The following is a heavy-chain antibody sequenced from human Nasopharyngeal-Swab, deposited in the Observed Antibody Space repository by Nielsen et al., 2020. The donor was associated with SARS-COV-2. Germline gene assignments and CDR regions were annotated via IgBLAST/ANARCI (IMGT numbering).Heavy chain of an antibody. CDR1: VGTFSSYA. CDR2: IIPILGIV. Sequence: SVKVSCKASVGTFSSYAISWVRQAPGQGLEWMGRIIPILGIVNYAQKFQGRVTITADKSTSTAYMELSSLRSEDTAVYYCARVIVVVPAAHDDYYYYYGMDVWGQGTTVTVSS. V-gene: IGHV1-69*04. D-gene: IGHD2-2*01. CDR3: ARVIVVVPAAHDDYYYYYGMDV. J-gene: IGHJ6*02.